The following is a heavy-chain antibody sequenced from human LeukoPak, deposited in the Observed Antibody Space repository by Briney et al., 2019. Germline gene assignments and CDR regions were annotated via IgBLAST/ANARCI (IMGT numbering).Heavy chain of an antibody. CDR3: ARGRSGGDWFDS. J-gene: IGHJ5*01. D-gene: IGHD3-10*01. V-gene: IGHV4-59*01. Sequence: PSETLSLTCTVFGGSISTYYWTWIRQPPGKGLEWIGYNHYTGSTNHNPSLKSRVTMSVDASKNQFSLKLSSVTAADTAVYYCARGRSGGDWFDSWGQGTLVTVSS. CDR2: NHYTGST. CDR1: GGSISTYY.